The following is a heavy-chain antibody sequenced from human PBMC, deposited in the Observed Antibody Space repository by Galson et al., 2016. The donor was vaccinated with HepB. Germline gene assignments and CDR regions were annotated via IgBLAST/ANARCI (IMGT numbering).Heavy chain of an antibody. J-gene: IGHJ6*02. CDR1: GGTFSSYA. D-gene: IGHD5-24*01. CDR3: ARVRDGYNTHFYYGTDV. CDR2: IISPYGTA. V-gene: IGHV1-69*13. Sequence: SVKVSCKASGGTFSSYAISWVRQAPGQGLEWMGVIISPYGTANYALKFQGRVTITADESTSTAHMEVSSLRYEDTAVYYCARVRDGYNTHFYYGTDVWGQGTSVTVS.